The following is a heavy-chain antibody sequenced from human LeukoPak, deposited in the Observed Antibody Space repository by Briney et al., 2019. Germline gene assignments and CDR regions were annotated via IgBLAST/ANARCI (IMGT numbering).Heavy chain of an antibody. Sequence: SETLSLTCTVSGGTISGSSYYWGWIRQPPGKGLKWIGSIYNSGSTYYNPSLYSRVTISVNTFKNQFSLKLSSVTTADTTVYYCARQQYYYDSSGYRAPGRWYFDLWGRGTLVTVSS. J-gene: IGHJ2*01. D-gene: IGHD3-22*01. CDR1: GGTISGSSYY. CDR3: ARQQYYYDSSGYRAPGRWYFDL. CDR2: IYNSGST. V-gene: IGHV4-39*01.